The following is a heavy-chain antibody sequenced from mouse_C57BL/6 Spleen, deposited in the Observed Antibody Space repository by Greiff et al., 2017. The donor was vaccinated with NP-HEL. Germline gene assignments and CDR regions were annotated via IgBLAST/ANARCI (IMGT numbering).Heavy chain of an antibody. Sequence: VQRVESGPGLVAPSQSLSITCTVSGFSLTSYGVDWVRQSPGKGLEWLGVIWGVGSTNYNSALKSRLSISKDNSKSQVFLKMNSLQTDDTAMYYCARGSSYDAMDYWGQGTSVTVSS. CDR1: GFSLTSYG. D-gene: IGHD1-1*01. V-gene: IGHV2-6*01. CDR2: IWGVGST. CDR3: ARGSSYDAMDY. J-gene: IGHJ4*01.